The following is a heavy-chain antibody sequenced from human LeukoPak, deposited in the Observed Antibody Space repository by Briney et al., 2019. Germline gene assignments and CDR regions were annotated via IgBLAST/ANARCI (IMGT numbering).Heavy chain of an antibody. D-gene: IGHD6-19*01. CDR3: ARGCGSSGREYYFDY. J-gene: IGHJ4*02. Sequence: PSQTLSLTCTVSGGSVSSSDYHWSWIRQSPGKGLEWIGYIYYSGSTYYNPSLKSRVTISVDTSKNQFSLKLSSVTAADTAVYYCARGCGSSGREYYFDYWGQGTLVTVSS. CDR2: IYYSGST. CDR1: GGSVSSSDYH. V-gene: IGHV4-30-4*01.